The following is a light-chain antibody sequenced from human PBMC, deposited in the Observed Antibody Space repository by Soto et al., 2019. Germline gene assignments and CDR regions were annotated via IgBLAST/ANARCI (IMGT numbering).Light chain of an antibody. CDR1: QSVISTY. Sequence: EIVLTQSPGTLSLSPGERATLSCRASQSVISTYLAWYQQKPVQAPRLLIYGASSSATGIPDRFSGSGSGTDFTLTISRLEPEDFAVYYCQQYRDSLGTFGQGTKVEIK. V-gene: IGKV3-20*01. J-gene: IGKJ1*01. CDR3: QQYRDSLGT. CDR2: GAS.